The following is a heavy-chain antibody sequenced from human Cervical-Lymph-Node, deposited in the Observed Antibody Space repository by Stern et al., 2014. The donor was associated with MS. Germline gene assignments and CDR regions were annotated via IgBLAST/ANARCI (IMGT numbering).Heavy chain of an antibody. CDR2: INKDGSEK. D-gene: IGHD4-17*01. CDR1: GSTISSYW. CDR3: ARKTTAKN. V-gene: IGHV3-7*01. J-gene: IGHJ4*02. Sequence: EDQLVESGGGLVQSGGTLRLSCVVSGSTISSYWMNWVRQAPGKGLEWVASINKDGSEKYYVDSLKGRFTISRDNAKNSLYLQMTSLRADDTAVYYCARKTTAKNWGQGTLVTVSS.